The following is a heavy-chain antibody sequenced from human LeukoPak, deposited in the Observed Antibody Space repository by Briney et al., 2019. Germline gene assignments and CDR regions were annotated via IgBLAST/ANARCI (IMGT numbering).Heavy chain of an antibody. J-gene: IGHJ3*02. CDR2: INPNSGGT. V-gene: IGHV1-2*02. CDR1: GYRFTGYY. CDR3: ASIYYGSGDAFDI. D-gene: IGHD3-10*01. Sequence: ASVKVSCKTSGYRFTGYYMHWVRQAPGQGLEWMGWINPNSGGTNYAQKFQGRVTMTRDTSISTAYMELSRLRSDDTAVYYCASIYYGSGDAFDIWGQGTMVTVSS.